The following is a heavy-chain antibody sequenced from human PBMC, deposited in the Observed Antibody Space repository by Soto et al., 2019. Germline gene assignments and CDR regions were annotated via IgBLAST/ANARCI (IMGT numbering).Heavy chain of an antibody. D-gene: IGHD1-26*01. CDR3: ARDLGQGNGPFDY. V-gene: IGHV3-33*01. CDR1: GFTFNTYG. J-gene: IGHJ4*02. CDR2: IWHDGGKK. Sequence: QVQLVESGGGVVQPGRSLRLSCAASGFTFNTYGMHWVRQAPGKGLEWVAVIWHDGGKKYYADSAKGRFTISRDNSKNTLFLQMNSLRAEDTAVYYCARDLGQGNGPFDYWGQGTRVTVSS.